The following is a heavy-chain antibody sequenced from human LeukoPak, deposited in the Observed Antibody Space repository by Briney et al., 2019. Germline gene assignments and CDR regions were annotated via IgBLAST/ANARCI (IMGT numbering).Heavy chain of an antibody. CDR3: AKLAKYFYGSETYYFFEH. CDR2: ISPSGGIT. V-gene: IGHV3-23*01. Sequence: GGTLRLSCAASGFTFSSHGMNWVRQAPGKGLEWVSGISPSGGITYYTDSVKGRFTISRDNSKNTVSLQMNSLRAEDTAVYYCAKLAKYFYGSETYYFFEHWGQGTPVTASS. D-gene: IGHD3-10*01. J-gene: IGHJ4*02. CDR1: GFTFSSHG.